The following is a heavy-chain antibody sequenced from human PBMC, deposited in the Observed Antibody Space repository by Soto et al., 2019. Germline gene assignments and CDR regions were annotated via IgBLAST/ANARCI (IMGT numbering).Heavy chain of an antibody. D-gene: IGHD3-10*01. J-gene: IGHJ4*02. CDR1: GGSISSGGYY. CDR2: IYYSGST. CDR3: AIVVTRVRGLIHTPYFDS. Sequence: QVQLQESGPGLVKPSQTLSLTCTVSGGSISSGGYYWSWLRQHPGKGLEWIGYIYYSGSTYYHPSLKSRVTISGDAAKTPFSLKLRSVTAADTAVYACAIVVTRVRGLIHTPYFDSWGQGTLVTVSS. V-gene: IGHV4-31*03.